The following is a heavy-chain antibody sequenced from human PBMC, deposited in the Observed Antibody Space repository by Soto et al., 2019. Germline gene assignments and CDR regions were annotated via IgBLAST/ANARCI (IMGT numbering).Heavy chain of an antibody. D-gene: IGHD3-22*01. V-gene: IGHV4-61*08. J-gene: IGHJ6*02. Sequence: QVQLQESGPGLLKPSETLSLTCTLSGDSVSSGASHWTWIRQSPGKGLEWIGSIDHNATADCNPSLKSRVSISVDTSKNQFSLKLTSATTADTAVYYCARLDRSTSQIGVWGQGTTVTVSS. CDR2: IDHNATA. CDR1: GDSVSSGASH. CDR3: ARLDRSTSQIGV.